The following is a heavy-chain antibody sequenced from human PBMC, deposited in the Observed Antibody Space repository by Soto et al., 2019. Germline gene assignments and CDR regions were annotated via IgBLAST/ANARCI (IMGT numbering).Heavy chain of an antibody. CDR1: GYTFTGYY. J-gene: IGHJ4*02. D-gene: IGHD6-19*01. V-gene: IGHV1-2*04. CDR2: INPNSGGT. CDR3: ARVHSSGWPRSYFDY. Sequence: QVQLVQSGAEVKKPGASVKVSCKASGYTFTGYYMHWVRQAPGQGLEWMGWINPNSGGTNYAQKFQGWVTMTRDTSISTAYMELSRLRSDDTAVYYCARVHSSGWPRSYFDYLGQGTLVTVSS.